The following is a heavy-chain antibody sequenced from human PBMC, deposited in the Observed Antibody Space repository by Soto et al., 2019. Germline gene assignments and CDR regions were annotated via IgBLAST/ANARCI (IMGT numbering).Heavy chain of an antibody. CDR2: VFYSGST. D-gene: IGHD2-2*01. CDR1: GGSISTYF. Sequence: SETLSLTCTVSGGSISTYFWSWIRQPPGKGLEWIGYVFYSGSTIYNPSLKSRVTISVDTSKYQFSLKLTSVTAADTAVYFCARVFGCSSSSCYGFDPWGQGTLVTVSS. V-gene: IGHV4-59*01. J-gene: IGHJ5*02. CDR3: ARVFGCSSSSCYGFDP.